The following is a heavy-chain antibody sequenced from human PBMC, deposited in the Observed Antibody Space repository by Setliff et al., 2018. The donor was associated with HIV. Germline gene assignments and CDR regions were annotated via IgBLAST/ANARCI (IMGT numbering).Heavy chain of an antibody. Sequence: AGGSLRLSCAASGFTFSSYWVSWVRQAPGKGLQWVANINQDGSEKYYVDSVKGRFTISGDNAKNSLYLQMNSLRAEDTAVYYCATRVVVAATLAEYDYWGQGTLVTVSS. V-gene: IGHV3-7*01. CDR2: INQDGSEK. D-gene: IGHD2-15*01. CDR1: GFTFSSYW. CDR3: ATRVVVAATLAEYDY. J-gene: IGHJ4*02.